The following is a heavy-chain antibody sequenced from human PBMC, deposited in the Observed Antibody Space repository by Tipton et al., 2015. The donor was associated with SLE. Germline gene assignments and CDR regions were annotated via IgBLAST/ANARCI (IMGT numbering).Heavy chain of an antibody. CDR3: ARVKRSPRAFDI. V-gene: IGHV4-59*01. J-gene: IGHJ3*02. CDR1: GGSISSYY. Sequence: TLSLTCTVSGGSISSYYWSWIRQLPGKGLEWIGYIYYSGSTNYNPSLKSRVTISVDTSKNQFSLKLSSVTAADTAVYYCARVKRSPRAFDIWGQGTMVTGSS. CDR2: IYYSGST. D-gene: IGHD1-26*01.